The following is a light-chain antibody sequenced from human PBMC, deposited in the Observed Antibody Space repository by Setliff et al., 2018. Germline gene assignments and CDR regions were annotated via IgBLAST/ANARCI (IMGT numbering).Light chain of an antibody. CDR2: DVS. V-gene: IGLV2-14*01. CDR3: ASYTATSTPLYV. CDR1: SSDVGAYDY. Sequence: QSALTQPASVSGSPGQSIAISCTGTSSDVGAYDYVSWYQQHPDRAPKLMIYDVSKRPSGVSNRFSGSKSGNTASLTISGLQPEDEADYYCASYTATSTPLYVFGTGTKGTVL. J-gene: IGLJ1*01.